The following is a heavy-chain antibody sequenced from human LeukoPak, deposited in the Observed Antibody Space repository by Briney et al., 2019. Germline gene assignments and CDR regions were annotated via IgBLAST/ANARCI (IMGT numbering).Heavy chain of an antibody. V-gene: IGHV3-23*01. J-gene: IGHJ5*02. CDR3: ARDGALTETYYYDSSGYPNWFDP. Sequence: GGSLRLSCAASGFTLSSYAMSWVRQAPGKGLEWVSAISDSGNTYHADSVKGRFTISRDNSKNTLYLQMNSLRTEDTAVYYCARDGALTETYYYDSSGYPNWFDPWGQGTLVTVSS. D-gene: IGHD3-22*01. CDR1: GFTLSSYA. CDR2: ISDSGNT.